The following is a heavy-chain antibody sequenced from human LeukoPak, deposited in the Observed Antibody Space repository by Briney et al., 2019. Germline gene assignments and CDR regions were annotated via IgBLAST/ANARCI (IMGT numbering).Heavy chain of an antibody. J-gene: IGHJ3*02. CDR2: IRSKRNNYAT. CDR1: GFTLSGSV. D-gene: IGHD2-2*01. Sequence: GGSLKLSWAGSGFTLSGSVIHWVRQAAGKGLEWVGRIRSKRNNYATAYAASVRGRFTISRDDSKNTVYLHMDSLKTEDTALYYCSRLEDTSPIEVALDIWGQGTVVTVSS. CDR3: SRLEDTSPIEVALDI. V-gene: IGHV3-73*01.